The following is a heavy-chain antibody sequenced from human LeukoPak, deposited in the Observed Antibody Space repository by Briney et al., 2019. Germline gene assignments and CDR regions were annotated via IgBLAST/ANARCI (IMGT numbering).Heavy chain of an antibody. CDR2: ISSSSSTI. Sequence: PGGSLRLSCAASGFTFSSYSMNWVRQAPGKGLEWVSYISSSSSTIYYADSVKGRFTISRDNSKNTLYLQMNSLRAEDTAVYYCARDSEWLLSPAGYFDYWGQGTLVTVSS. V-gene: IGHV3-48*01. J-gene: IGHJ4*02. D-gene: IGHD3-3*01. CDR3: ARDSEWLLSPAGYFDY. CDR1: GFTFSSYS.